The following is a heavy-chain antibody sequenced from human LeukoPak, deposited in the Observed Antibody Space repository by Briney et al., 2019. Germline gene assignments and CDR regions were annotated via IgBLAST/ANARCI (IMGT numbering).Heavy chain of an antibody. D-gene: IGHD6-6*01. CDR1: GFTFSSYW. V-gene: IGHV3-7*04. Sequence: GGSLRLSCAASGFTFSSYWMSWVRQAPGEGLEWVANIKQDGTEKYYIDSVKGRFSISRDNAKNSLYLQMNALRAEDTAVYYCARDVRPDYWGQGTLVTVST. J-gene: IGHJ4*02. CDR3: ARDVRPDY. CDR2: IKQDGTEK.